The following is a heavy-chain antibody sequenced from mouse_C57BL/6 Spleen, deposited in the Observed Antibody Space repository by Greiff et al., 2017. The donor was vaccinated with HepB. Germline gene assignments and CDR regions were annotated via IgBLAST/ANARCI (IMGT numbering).Heavy chain of an antibody. CDR3: ASGGGYGVGAMDY. V-gene: IGHV14-2*01. CDR1: GFNFKDYY. D-gene: IGHD2-2*01. Sequence: EVQLQESGAELVKPGASVKLSCTASGFNFKDYYMHWVKQSTEQGLEWIGWIDPEDGETKYAPKFQGKATIAADTSSNTAYLQLSSLTSEDTAVYYCASGGGYGVGAMDYWGQGTSVTVSS. J-gene: IGHJ4*01. CDR2: IDPEDGET.